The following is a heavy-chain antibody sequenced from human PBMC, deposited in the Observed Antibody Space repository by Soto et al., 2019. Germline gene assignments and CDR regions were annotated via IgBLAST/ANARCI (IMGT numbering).Heavy chain of an antibody. V-gene: IGHV4-34*01. Sequence: SETLSLTCAVYGGSFSGYYWSWIRQPPGKGLEWIGEINHSGSTNYNPSLKSRVTISVDTSKNQFSLKLSSVTAADTAVYYCARGRAAAAVLNWFDPWGQGTLVTVSS. CDR1: GGSFSGYY. D-gene: IGHD6-13*01. CDR3: ARGRAAAAVLNWFDP. J-gene: IGHJ5*02. CDR2: INHSGST.